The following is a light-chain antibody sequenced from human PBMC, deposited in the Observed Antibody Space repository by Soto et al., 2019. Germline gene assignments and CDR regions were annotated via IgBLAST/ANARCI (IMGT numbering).Light chain of an antibody. CDR1: QAVNTR. Sequence: EIVLTQSPATLSSFPGDRVTLSCRASQAVNTRLAWYQHKPGQAPRLLIYLASNRAAGVPARFSGSGSGTDFTLTISNVEPEYFAVYSCHQRQSWPRTFGQGTTVDIK. CDR3: HQRQSWPRT. V-gene: IGKV3-11*01. CDR2: LAS. J-gene: IGKJ1*01.